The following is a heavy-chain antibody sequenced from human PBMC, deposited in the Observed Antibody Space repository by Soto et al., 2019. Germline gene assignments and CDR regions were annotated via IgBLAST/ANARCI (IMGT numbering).Heavy chain of an antibody. J-gene: IGHJ6*02. CDR1: GYTFTGYY. Sequence: GASVKVSCKASGYTFTGYYMHWVRQAPGEGLEWMGWINPNSGGTNYAQKFQGRVTMTRDTSISTAYMELSRLRSDDTAVYYCAGGGGGGYGWEYYYYYYGMDVWGQGTTVTVSS. V-gene: IGHV1-2*02. CDR3: AGGGGGGYGWEYYYYYYGMDV. D-gene: IGHD5-12*01. CDR2: INPNSGGT.